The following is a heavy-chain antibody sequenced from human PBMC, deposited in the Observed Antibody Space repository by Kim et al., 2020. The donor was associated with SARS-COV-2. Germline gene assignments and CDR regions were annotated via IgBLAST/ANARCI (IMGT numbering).Heavy chain of an antibody. CDR2: T. V-gene: IGHV1-2*02. D-gene: IGHD3-10*01. J-gene: IGHJ4*02. Sequence: TNYAKKFQGRVTMTRDTSISTAYMELSRLRSDDTAVYYCATVREYLPFDYWGQGTLVTVSS. CDR3: ATVREYLPFDY.